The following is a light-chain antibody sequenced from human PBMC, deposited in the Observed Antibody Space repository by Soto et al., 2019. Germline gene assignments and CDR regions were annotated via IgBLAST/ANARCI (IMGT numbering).Light chain of an antibody. V-gene: IGLV2-18*02. CDR1: SSDVGSYNR. CDR2: EVS. CDR3: SSYTSSSTLL. J-gene: IGLJ2*01. Sequence: QSALTQPPSVSGSPGQSVTISCTGTSSDVGSYNRVSWYQQPPGTAPKLMIYEVSNRPSGVPDRFSGSKSGNMASLTISGLQPEDEADYYCSSYTSSSTLLFGGGTKLTVL.